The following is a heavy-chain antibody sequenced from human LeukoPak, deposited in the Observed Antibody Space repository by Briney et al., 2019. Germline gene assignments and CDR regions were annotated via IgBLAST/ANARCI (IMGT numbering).Heavy chain of an antibody. CDR1: GFTFSNYA. Sequence: GGSLRLSCAASGFTFSNYAMSWVRQAPGKGLEWVSYITSSSSTIYYADSVKGRFTISRDNAKNSLYLQMNSLRVEDTAIYYCATSGSYRFDYWGQGTLVTVSS. CDR2: ITSSSSTI. CDR3: ATSGSYRFDY. J-gene: IGHJ4*02. V-gene: IGHV3-48*01. D-gene: IGHD1-26*01.